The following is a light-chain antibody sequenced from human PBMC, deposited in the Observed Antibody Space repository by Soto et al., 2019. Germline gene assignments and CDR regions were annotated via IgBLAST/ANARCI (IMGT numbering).Light chain of an antibody. V-gene: IGKV2-24*01. CDR2: KVS. Sequence: EIVMTQTPLSPAVTLGQPASISCRSSQSLVHSDGNTYLSWPHVGPGQSPRPLIYKVSNRFSGVPDRFTGSGAETDFTLKISRVEAEDVGTYYCMQNTQFPLTFGGGTKVDIK. CDR1: QSLVHSDGNTY. CDR3: MQNTQFPLT. J-gene: IGKJ4*01.